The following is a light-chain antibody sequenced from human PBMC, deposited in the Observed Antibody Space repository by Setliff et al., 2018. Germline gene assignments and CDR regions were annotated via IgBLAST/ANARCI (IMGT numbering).Light chain of an antibody. CDR1: SSNIGAGFS. V-gene: IGLV1-40*01. J-gene: IGLJ1*01. CDR3: SSYAGSYIYV. CDR2: GNN. Sequence: QSALTQPPSVSGAPGQRVTISCTGSSSNIGAGFSVHWYQQLPGTAPKVLIYGNNNRPSGVPDRFSGSKSGTSASLTVSGLQADDEADYYCSSYAGSYIYVFGTGTKVTVL.